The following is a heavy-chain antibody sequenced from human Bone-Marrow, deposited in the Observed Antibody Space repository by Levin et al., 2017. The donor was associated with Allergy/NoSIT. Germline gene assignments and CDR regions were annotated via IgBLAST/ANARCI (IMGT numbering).Heavy chain of an antibody. J-gene: IGHJ4*02. V-gene: IGHV3-30*03. CDR1: GFTFSSSG. CDR2: ISTDGNTA. CDR3: AGESLDY. Sequence: GGSLRLSCAASGFTFSSSGMCWVRQAPGKGLEWAAIISTDGNTAYYGDSVKGRFIISRDNSKNTLYLQMNSLKPEDTAVYYCAGESLDYWGQGALVTVSS.